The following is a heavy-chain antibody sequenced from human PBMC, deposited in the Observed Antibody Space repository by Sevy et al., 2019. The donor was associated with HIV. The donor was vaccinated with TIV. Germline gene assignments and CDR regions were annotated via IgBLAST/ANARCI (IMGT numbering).Heavy chain of an antibody. CDR2: IRGKPYGGTR. J-gene: IGHJ6*02. V-gene: IGHV3-49*04. Sequence: GGSLRLSCTASGFTFGDYTTSWVRQAPGKGLEWVAFIRGKPYGGTREYAASVKGRFTISRDDSKSIAYLQMNSLKSEDTAVYYCTRVEGAADWGMDVWGQGTTVTVSS. CDR1: GFTFGDYT. CDR3: TRVEGAADWGMDV. D-gene: IGHD1-26*01.